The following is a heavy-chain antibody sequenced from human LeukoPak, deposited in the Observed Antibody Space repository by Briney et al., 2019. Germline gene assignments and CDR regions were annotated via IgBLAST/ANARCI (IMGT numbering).Heavy chain of an antibody. Sequence: GGSLRLSCVASGFSFGSNSMHWVRQAPGKGLEWVSGISGSGDNTYYADSVKGRFTISRDNSKNTLYVQVNSLGTEDTAAYYCAKGSYYDSSGSFYFDYWGQGTLVTVSS. D-gene: IGHD3-22*01. CDR2: ISGSGDNT. V-gene: IGHV3-23*01. CDR3: AKGSYYDSSGSFYFDY. J-gene: IGHJ4*02. CDR1: GFSFGSNS.